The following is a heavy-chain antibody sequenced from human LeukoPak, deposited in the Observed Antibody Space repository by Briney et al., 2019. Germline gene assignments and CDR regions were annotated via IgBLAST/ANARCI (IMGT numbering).Heavy chain of an antibody. V-gene: IGHV3-9*03. Sequence: LRLSCAASGSTFDDYAMHWVRQAPGKGLEWVSGISWNSGSIGYADSVKGRFTISRDNAKNSLYLQMNSLRAEDMALYYCAKDSRKWELRAGYFDLWGRGTLVTVSS. CDR3: AKDSRKWELRAGYFDL. D-gene: IGHD1-26*01. CDR2: ISWNSGSI. J-gene: IGHJ2*01. CDR1: GSTFDDYA.